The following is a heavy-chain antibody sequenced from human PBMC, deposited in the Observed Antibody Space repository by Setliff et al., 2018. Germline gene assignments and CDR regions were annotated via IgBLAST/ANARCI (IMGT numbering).Heavy chain of an antibody. V-gene: IGHV1-18*01. Sequence: ASVKVSCKASGYTFTSYGISWVRQAPGQGLEWMGWISAYNGNTNYAQKLQGRVTMTTETSTSTGYMELRSLRSDDTAIYYCSRLVRYCTRTSCQRLSGDDYWGQGALVTVSS. CDR1: GYTFTSYG. D-gene: IGHD2-2*01. CDR3: SRLVRYCTRTSCQRLSGDDY. CDR2: ISAYNGNT. J-gene: IGHJ4*02.